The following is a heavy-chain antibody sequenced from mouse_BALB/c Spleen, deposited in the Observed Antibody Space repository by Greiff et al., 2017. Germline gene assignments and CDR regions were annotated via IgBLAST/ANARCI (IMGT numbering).Heavy chain of an antibody. CDR3: AILGYYAMDY. J-gene: IGHJ4*01. CDR2: IWAGGST. V-gene: IGHV2-9*02. Sequence: VKLVESGPGLVAPSQSLSITCTVSGFSLTSYGVHWVRQPPGKGLEWLGVIWAGGSTNYNSALMSRLSISKDNSKSQVFLKMNSLQTDDTAMYYCAILGYYAMDYWGQGTSVTVSS. CDR1: GFSLTSYG.